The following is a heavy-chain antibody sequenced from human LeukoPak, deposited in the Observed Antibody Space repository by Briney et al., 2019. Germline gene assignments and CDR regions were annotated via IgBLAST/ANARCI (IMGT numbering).Heavy chain of an antibody. CDR2: ISKNGIRT. V-gene: IGHV3-64*01. D-gene: IGHD3-3*01. CDR1: GFTFSSYT. J-gene: IGHJ4*02. Sequence: GGSLRLSCAASGFTFSSYTMHWVRQAPGKGLEYVSGISKNGIRTYYANSVKGRFTISRDNSKNTLYLQMNSLRAEDTAVYYCAKEGSITIFGPAGFFDYWGQGTLVTVSS. CDR3: AKEGSITIFGPAGFFDY.